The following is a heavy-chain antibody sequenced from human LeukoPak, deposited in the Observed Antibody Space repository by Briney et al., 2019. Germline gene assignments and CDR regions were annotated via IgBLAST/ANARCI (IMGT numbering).Heavy chain of an antibody. CDR2: INPNSGGT. J-gene: IGHJ3*02. CDR3: ARESRASRNAFDI. CDR1: GYAFTGYY. Sequence: ASMKVSCKASGYAFTGYYIPWVRQAPGQGLEWMGWINPNSGGTNYAQKFQVRVKMTRDTSISTAYMELSRLRSDDTAVYYCARESRASRNAFDIWGQGTMVTVSS. V-gene: IGHV1-2*02. D-gene: IGHD6-6*01.